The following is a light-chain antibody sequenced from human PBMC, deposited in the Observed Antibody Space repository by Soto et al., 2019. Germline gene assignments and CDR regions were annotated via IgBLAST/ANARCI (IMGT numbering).Light chain of an antibody. J-gene: IGKJ4*01. Sequence: EIVMTQSPATLSLSPGERASLSCRASQSVSSYLAWYQQKPGQAPRLLMYHASTRATGIPARFSGSGSGTDFTLTISSLEPEDFAVYYCQQRGIWFTFGGGTKVDIK. V-gene: IGKV3-11*01. CDR1: QSVSSY. CDR3: QQRGIWFT. CDR2: HAS.